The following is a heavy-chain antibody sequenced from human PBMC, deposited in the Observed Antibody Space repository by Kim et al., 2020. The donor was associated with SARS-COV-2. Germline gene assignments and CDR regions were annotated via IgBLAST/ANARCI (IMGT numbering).Heavy chain of an antibody. Sequence: GGSLRLSCAASGFTFSAHSMNWVRLAPGKGPEWVSYISSTSSTIYYAESVKVRFTISRDNTKNSLYLQMNSLRAEDTAVYYCASHYDIRDYSISYFDY. CDR2: ISSTSSTI. V-gene: IGHV3-48*04. CDR3: ASHYDIRDYSISYFDY. J-gene: IGHJ4*01. D-gene: IGHD3-22*01. CDR1: GFTFSAHS.